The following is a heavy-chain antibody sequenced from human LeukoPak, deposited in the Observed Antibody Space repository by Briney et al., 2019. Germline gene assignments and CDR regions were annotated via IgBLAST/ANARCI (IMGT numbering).Heavy chain of an antibody. J-gene: IGHJ4*02. CDR2: ISSSSSYI. CDR3: ARNPYGAGYFDY. D-gene: IGHD4-17*01. V-gene: IGHV3-21*01. CDR1: GFTFSSYS. Sequence: GGSLRLSCAASGFTFSSYSMNWVRQAPGKGLEWVSSISSSSSYIYYADSVKGRFTISRDNAKNSLYLQMNSLRAEDTAVYYCARNPYGAGYFDYWSQGTLVTVSS.